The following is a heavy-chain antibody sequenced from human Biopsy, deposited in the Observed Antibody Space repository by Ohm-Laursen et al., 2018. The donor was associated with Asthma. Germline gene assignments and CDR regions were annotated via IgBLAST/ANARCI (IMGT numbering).Heavy chain of an antibody. D-gene: IGHD3-3*01. CDR3: ARRITIFGVVQKDHGMDA. V-gene: IGHV4-39*01. J-gene: IGHJ6*02. CDR2: ISYGGKT. Sequence: GTLSLTCTVSGGSMTPTSHYWDWIRQAPGKGLEWIGYISYGGKTSYNPSLKNRVTISRDTSKNQFSLGLTSVTAADTAIYFCARRITIFGVVQKDHGMDAWGQGTTTIVSS. CDR1: GGSMTPTSHY.